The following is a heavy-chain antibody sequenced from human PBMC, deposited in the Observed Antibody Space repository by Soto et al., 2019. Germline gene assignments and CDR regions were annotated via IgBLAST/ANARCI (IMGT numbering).Heavy chain of an antibody. D-gene: IGHD3-3*01. CDR3: AALGGVAPYGMDV. CDR2: IVVVSGNT. V-gene: IGHV1-58*01. J-gene: IGHJ6*02. Sequence: SVKVSCKASGFTFTSSAVQWVLQARGQRLEWIGWIVVVSGNTNYAQKFQERVTITRDMSTSTAYMELSSLRSEGTAVYYCAALGGVAPYGMDVWGQGTTVTVSS. CDR1: GFTFTSSA.